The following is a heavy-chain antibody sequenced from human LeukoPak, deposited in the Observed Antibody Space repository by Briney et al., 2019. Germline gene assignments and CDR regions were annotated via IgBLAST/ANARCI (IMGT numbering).Heavy chain of an antibody. CDR3: AKAGGRNAGYYFDY. CDR1: GFTFSSYE. CDR2: ISSSGSTI. Sequence: PGGSLRLSCAASGFTFSSYEMNWVRQAPGKGLEWVSYISSSGSTIYYADSVKGRFTISRDNAKNSLYLQMNSLRAEDMALYYCAKAGGRNAGYYFDYWGQGTLVTVSS. D-gene: IGHD1-26*01. J-gene: IGHJ4*02. V-gene: IGHV3-48*03.